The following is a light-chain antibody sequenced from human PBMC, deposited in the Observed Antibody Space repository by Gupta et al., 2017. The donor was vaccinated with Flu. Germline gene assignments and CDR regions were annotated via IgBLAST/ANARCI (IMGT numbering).Light chain of an antibody. V-gene: IGLV2-14*01. Sequence: QSALTQPASVSGSPRQSLTISCTGTSSYVGGYNYVAWYHQHPGKAPKLMIYEVSNRPSGVSNRFSGSKSGNTASLTISGLQAEDEADYYCSSYTSSSTLGYVFGTGTKVTVL. CDR2: EVS. CDR1: SSYVGGYNY. CDR3: SSYTSSSTLGYV. J-gene: IGLJ1*01.